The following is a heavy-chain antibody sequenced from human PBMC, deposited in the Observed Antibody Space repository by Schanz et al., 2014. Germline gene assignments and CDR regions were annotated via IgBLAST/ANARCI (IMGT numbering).Heavy chain of an antibody. CDR2: ISSTTTYT. CDR1: GFTFSDYY. Sequence: QVQLVESGGGLVKPGGSLRLSCAASGFTFSDYYMSWIRQAPGKGLEWVSYISSTTTYTNYADSVKGRFTISRDNAKNSLYLQMNSLRAEDTAVYYCAREQIMAAAGLVDYWGHGTLVTVSS. V-gene: IGHV3-11*05. CDR3: AREQIMAAAGLVDY. D-gene: IGHD6-13*01. J-gene: IGHJ4*01.